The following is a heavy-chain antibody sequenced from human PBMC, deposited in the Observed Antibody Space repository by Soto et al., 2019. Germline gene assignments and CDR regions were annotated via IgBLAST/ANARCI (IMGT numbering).Heavy chain of an antibody. V-gene: IGHV3-30*18. D-gene: IGHD6-13*01. Sequence: LRLSCGASGFIFSSPGMLWVRQAAGKGLEWVAVISYDGSNKYYADSVNGRFSISRDNPKNTLYLQIISLRAEDTAVYYRAKECKQLDLAYYFYGMVVWGQGTTVTVSS. CDR3: AKECKQLDLAYYFYGMVV. J-gene: IGHJ6*02. CDR1: GFIFSSPG. CDR2: ISYDGSNK.